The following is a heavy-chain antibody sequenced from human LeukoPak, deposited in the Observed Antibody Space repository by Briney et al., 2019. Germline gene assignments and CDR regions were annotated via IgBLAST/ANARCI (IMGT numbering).Heavy chain of an antibody. CDR2: INTNTGNP. J-gene: IGHJ3*02. V-gene: IGHV7-4-1*02. Sequence: ASVKVSCKASGYTFTSYAMNWVRQAPGQGLEWMGWINTNTGNPTYAQGFTGRFVFSLDTSVSTAYLQISSLKAEDTAVYYCARTIKQQLALDAFDIWGQGTMVTVSS. CDR1: GYTFTSYA. CDR3: ARTIKQQLALDAFDI. D-gene: IGHD6-13*01.